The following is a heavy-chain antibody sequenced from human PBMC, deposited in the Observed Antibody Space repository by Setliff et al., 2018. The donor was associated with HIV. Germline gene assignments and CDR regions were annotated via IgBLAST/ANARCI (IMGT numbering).Heavy chain of an antibody. V-gene: IGHV4-59*12. CDR1: GDSISSYY. Sequence: SETLSLTCTVSGDSISSYYWSWIRQPPGKELEWIGYIYSTGDSNYNPSLKSRVTMAVDTSKNQFSLKLTSVTAADTAVYFCARAPVVTAQPNHFDSWGQGMLVTVSS. CDR3: ARAPVVTAQPNHFDS. CDR2: IYSTGDS. D-gene: IGHD2-21*02. J-gene: IGHJ4*02.